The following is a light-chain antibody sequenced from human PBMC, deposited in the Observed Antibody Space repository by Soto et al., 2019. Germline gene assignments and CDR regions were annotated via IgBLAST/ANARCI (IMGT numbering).Light chain of an antibody. V-gene: IGLV2-11*01. CDR3: ETWDSNTGV. CDR2: DVS. Sequence: QSVLTQPRSASGSPGQSITISCTGTSSDVGGYNYVSWYQQHPAKAPKLIIFDVSKRPSGVPNRFSGSKSCNTASLTISGLRAEDEADYYCETWDSNTGVFGGGTQLTVL. CDR1: SSDVGGYNY. J-gene: IGLJ3*02.